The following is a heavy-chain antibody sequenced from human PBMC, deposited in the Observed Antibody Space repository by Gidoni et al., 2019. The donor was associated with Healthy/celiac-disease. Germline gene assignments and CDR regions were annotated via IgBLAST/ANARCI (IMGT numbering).Heavy chain of an antibody. D-gene: IGHD2-21*02. V-gene: IGHV4-4*07. J-gene: IGHJ3*02. CDR3: ARDGCGGDCHDAVDI. Sequence: QAQLQESGPGLVKPSDTLSLTCTVSGGSISSYYWSWIRQPAGKGLEWIGRIYTTGSTNYNPSLKSRVTMSVDTSKNQFSLKLSSVTAADTAVYYCARDGCGGDCHDAVDIWGQGTMVTVSS. CDR2: IYTTGST. CDR1: GGSISSYY.